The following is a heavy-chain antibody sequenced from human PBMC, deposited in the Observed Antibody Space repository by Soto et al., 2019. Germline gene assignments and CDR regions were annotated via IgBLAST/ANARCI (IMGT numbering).Heavy chain of an antibody. CDR1: GFTFSSYG. D-gene: IGHD1-26*01. CDR2: ISYDGRNE. J-gene: IGHJ4*02. V-gene: IGHV3-30*18. CDR3: AKDRYSGTYPTDFDY. Sequence: QVQLVQSGGGVVQPGRSLRLSCAGSGFTFSSYGIHWVRQAPGKGLEWVALISYDGRNEKYTESVKDRFTISRDDSHNVAYLQMSSLRTEDTAMYYCAKDRYSGTYPTDFDYWGQGSLVTVSS.